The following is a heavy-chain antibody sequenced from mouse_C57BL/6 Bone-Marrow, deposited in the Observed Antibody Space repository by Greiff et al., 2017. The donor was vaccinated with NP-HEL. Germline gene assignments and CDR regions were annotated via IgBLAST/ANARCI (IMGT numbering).Heavy chain of an antibody. D-gene: IGHD1-1*01. CDR1: GYTFTSYG. J-gene: IGHJ3*01. CDR2: IYPRSGNT. Sequence: VQLKESGAELARPGASVKLSCKASGYTFTSYGISWVKQRTGQGLEWIGEIYPRSGNTYYNEKFKGKATLTADKSSSTAYMELRSLTSEDSAVYFCARASYYYGSSLAWFAYWGQGTLVTVSA. CDR3: ARASYYYGSSLAWFAY. V-gene: IGHV1-81*01.